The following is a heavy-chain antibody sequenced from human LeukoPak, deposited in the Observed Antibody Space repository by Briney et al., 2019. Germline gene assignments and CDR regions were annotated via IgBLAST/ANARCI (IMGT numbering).Heavy chain of an antibody. CDR2: ISYDGSNK. J-gene: IGHJ6*04. CDR1: GFTFSSYG. Sequence: QPGRSLRLSCAASGFTFSSYGMHWVRQAPGEGLEWVAVISYDGSNKYYADSVKGRFTISRDNSKNTLYLQMNSLRAEDTAVYYCAKDVTTGTTGSAPYYYYGMDVWGKGTTVTVSS. CDR3: AKDVTTGTTGSAPYYYYGMDV. D-gene: IGHD1-1*01. V-gene: IGHV3-30*18.